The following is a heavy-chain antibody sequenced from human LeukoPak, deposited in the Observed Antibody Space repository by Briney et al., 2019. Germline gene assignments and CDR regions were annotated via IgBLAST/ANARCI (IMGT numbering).Heavy chain of an antibody. CDR3: ARGAIVVVPAAIWGFDY. V-gene: IGHV4-34*01. J-gene: IGHJ4*02. Sequence: PSETLSLTCAVYGGSFSGYYWSWIRQPPGKGLEWIGEINHSGSTNYNPSLKSRVTISVDTSKSQFSLKLSSVTAADTAVYYCARGAIVVVPAAIWGFDYWGQGTLVTVSS. CDR1: GGSFSGYY. D-gene: IGHD2-2*02. CDR2: INHSGST.